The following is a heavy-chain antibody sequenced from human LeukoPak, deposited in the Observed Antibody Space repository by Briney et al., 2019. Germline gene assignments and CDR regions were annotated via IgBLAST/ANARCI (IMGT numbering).Heavy chain of an antibody. CDR2: IIPILGIA. V-gene: IGHV1-69*04. J-gene: IGHJ3*02. D-gene: IGHD1-26*01. Sequence: SVKVSCKASGGTFSSYAISWVRQAPGRGLEWMGRIIPILGIANYAQKFQGRVTITADKSTSTAYMELSSLRSEDTAVYYCASISDSGAFDIWGQGTMVTVSS. CDR3: ASISDSGAFDI. CDR1: GGTFSSYA.